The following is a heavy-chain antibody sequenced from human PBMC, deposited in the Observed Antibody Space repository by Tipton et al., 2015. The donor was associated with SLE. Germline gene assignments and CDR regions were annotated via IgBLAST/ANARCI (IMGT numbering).Heavy chain of an antibody. D-gene: IGHD3-3*01. CDR3: AREIRFLEWLSYYYYMDV. CDR2: IYYSGST. CDR1: GGSISSYC. J-gene: IGHJ6*03. Sequence: TLSLTCTVSGGSISSYCWGWIRQPPGKGLEWIGSIYYSGSTYYNPSLKSRVTISVDTSKNQFSLKLSSVTAADTAVYYCAREIRFLEWLSYYYYMDVWGKGTTVTVSS. V-gene: IGHV4-39*07.